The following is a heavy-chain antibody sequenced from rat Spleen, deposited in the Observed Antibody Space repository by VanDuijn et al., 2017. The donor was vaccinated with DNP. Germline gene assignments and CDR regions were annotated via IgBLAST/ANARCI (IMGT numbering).Heavy chain of an antibody. V-gene: IGHV5-20*01. CDR2: ISYDGGNT. CDR1: GFTFSDYY. D-gene: IGHD1-11*01. J-gene: IGHJ2*01. Sequence: EVQLVESGGGLVQPGRSLKLSCAASGFTFSDYYMAWVRQAPTKGLEWVASISYDGGNTYHRDSVKGRFTISRDNAKSTLYLQMDSLRSEDTATYYCTTDFERGYWGQGVMVTVSS. CDR3: TTDFERGY.